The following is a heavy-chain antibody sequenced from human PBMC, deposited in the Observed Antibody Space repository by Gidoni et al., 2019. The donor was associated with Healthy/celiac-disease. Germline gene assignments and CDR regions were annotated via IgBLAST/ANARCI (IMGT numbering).Heavy chain of an antibody. V-gene: IGHV1-2*07. CDR2: INPNSGGT. J-gene: IGHJ4*02. CDR3: ARPKKYSSSFDY. Sequence: QVQLVQSGAEVKTPGASVTVSCKASAYTFIGYYMHWVRQAPGQGLEWMGWINPNSGGTNYAHKFQGRVTMTRDTSISTAYMELSRLRSDDTAVYYCARPKKYSSSFDYWGQGTLVTVSS. CDR1: AYTFIGYY. D-gene: IGHD6-13*01.